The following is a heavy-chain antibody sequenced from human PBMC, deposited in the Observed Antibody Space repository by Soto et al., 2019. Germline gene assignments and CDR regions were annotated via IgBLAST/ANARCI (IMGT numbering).Heavy chain of an antibody. V-gene: IGHV3-23*01. CDR3: ARGDRGGSGSPASYYDSGLDV. CDR2: VSAGGDMT. D-gene: IGHD3-10*01. Sequence: DVQLLESGGDLVQPGGSLRLSCAASGFTFSSYAMSWVRQAPGKGLEWVSSVSAGGDMTYYSDSVKGRFTISRDNSNNALFLQMNSLRAEDTALYYCARGDRGGSGSPASYYDSGLDVWGQGTTVTVSS. CDR1: GFTFSSYA. J-gene: IGHJ6*02.